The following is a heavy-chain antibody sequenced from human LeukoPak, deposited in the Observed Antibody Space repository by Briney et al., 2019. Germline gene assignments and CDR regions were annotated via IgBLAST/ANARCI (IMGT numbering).Heavy chain of an antibody. Sequence: GESLKISCKGSGYIFTNYWIGWVRQMSGKGLEWMGIIYPGDSDTLYSPSFQGQVTISVDKSSSTAYLQWSSLRASDSAMYYCARSGDGGSYFLAASIDYWGQGTPATVSS. CDR1: GYIFTNYW. V-gene: IGHV5-51*01. J-gene: IGHJ4*02. D-gene: IGHD1-26*01. CDR3: ARSGDGGSYFLAASIDY. CDR2: IYPGDSDT.